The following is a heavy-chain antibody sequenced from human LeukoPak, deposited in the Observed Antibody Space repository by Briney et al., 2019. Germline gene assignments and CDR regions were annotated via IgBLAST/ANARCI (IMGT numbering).Heavy chain of an antibody. CDR1: GFAFSSYE. Sequence: GGSLRLSCAASGFAFSSYEMNWLRQAPGKGLEWLSYISSSGSTIYYADSVKSRFTISRDNAKNSLYLQINSLRAEDTAVYYCARVPWFDPWGQGTLVTVSS. CDR3: ARVPWFDP. CDR2: ISSSGSTI. V-gene: IGHV3-48*03. J-gene: IGHJ5*02.